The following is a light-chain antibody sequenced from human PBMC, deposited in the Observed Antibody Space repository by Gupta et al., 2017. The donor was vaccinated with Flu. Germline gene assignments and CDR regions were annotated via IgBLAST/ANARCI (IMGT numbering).Light chain of an antibody. CDR2: AND. CDR1: SSNMGRNY. J-gene: IGLJ3*02. V-gene: IGLV1-44*01. CDR3: AASDDNLNGWV. Sequence: RITITWSGSSSNMGRNYVDWYQHLPGMAPRLLMYANDKRPSGIPARFSGSKSGTSASVASSGLQAEDEADYYCAASDDNLNGWVFGGGTNLTVL.